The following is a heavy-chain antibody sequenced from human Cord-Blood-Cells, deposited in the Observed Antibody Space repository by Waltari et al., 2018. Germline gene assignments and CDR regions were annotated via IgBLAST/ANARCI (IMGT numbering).Heavy chain of an antibody. D-gene: IGHD3-22*01. CDR3: ATRGGYYYDSSGSPGAFDI. V-gene: IGHV1-24*01. CDR1: GYTLTELS. Sequence: QVQLVQSGAEVKKPGASVKVPCKVSGYTLTELSMHWVRQASGKVLEWMGGFDPEDGETIYAQKFQGRVTMTEDTSTDTAYMELSSLRSEDTAVYYCATRGGYYYDSSGSPGAFDIWGQGTMVTVSS. CDR2: FDPEDGET. J-gene: IGHJ3*02.